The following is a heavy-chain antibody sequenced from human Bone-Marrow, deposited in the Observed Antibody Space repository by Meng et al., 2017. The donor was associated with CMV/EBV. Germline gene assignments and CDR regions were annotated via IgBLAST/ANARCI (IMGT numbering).Heavy chain of an antibody. D-gene: IGHD1-7*01. CDR1: GFIFSDYY. V-gene: IGHV3-11*01. Sequence: GGSLRLSCAASGFIFSDYYMSWIRQAPGKGLEWVSYISSSGSTIYYADSVKGRFTISRDNAKNSLYLQMNSLRAEDTAVYYCARGNWNYGHYYYYGMDVWGQGTTVTVSS. CDR2: ISSSGSTI. CDR3: ARGNWNYGHYYYYGMDV. J-gene: IGHJ6*02.